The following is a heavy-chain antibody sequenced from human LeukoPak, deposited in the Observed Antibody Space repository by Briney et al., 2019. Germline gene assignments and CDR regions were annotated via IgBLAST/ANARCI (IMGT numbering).Heavy chain of an antibody. V-gene: IGHV1-69*13. D-gene: IGHD4-17*01. Sequence: SVKVSCKASGGTFSSYAISWVRQAPGQGLEWMGRIIPIFGTANYAQKFQGRVTITADESTSTAYMELSSLRSEDTAVYYCASSGRSMTTVTYDDYWGQGTLVTVSS. J-gene: IGHJ4*02. CDR2: IIPIFGTA. CDR3: ASSGRSMTTVTYDDY. CDR1: GGTFSSYA.